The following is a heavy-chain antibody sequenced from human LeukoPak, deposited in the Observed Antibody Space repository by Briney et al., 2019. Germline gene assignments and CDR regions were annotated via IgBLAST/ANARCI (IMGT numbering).Heavy chain of an antibody. CDR2: IYYSGST. D-gene: IGHD3-9*01. CDR3: ARLVHGYDILTGYYRPWFDP. CDR1: GGSISSNSYY. J-gene: IGHJ5*02. Sequence: SETLSLTCAVSGGSISSNSYYWGWIRQPPGKGLEWIGSIYYSGSTYYNPSLKSRVTISVDTSKNQFSLKLSSVTAADTAVCYCARLVHGYDILTGYYRPWFDPWGQGTLVTVSS. V-gene: IGHV4-39*01.